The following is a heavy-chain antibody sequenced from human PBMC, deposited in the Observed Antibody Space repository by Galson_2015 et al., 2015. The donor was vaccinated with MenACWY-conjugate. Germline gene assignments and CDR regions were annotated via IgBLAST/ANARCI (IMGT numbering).Heavy chain of an antibody. V-gene: IGHV4-39*01. J-gene: IGHJ3*02. D-gene: IGHD2-2*01. CDR2: IYYSGST. CDR1: GGSISSSSYY. Sequence: SETLSLTCTVSGGSISSSSYYWDWVRQPPGRGLEWIGTIYYSGSTYYNSSLKSRVAISVDTSQNQFSLNLSSVTAADTAMYYCARHDRTAPARSCAFDIWGRGTMVTVSS. CDR3: ARHDRTAPARSCAFDI.